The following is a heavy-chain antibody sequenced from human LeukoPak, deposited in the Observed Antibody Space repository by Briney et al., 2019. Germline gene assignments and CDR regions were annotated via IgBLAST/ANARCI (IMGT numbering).Heavy chain of an antibody. D-gene: IGHD4/OR15-4a*01. Sequence: GSLRLSWAAFGFTFSSYGMHWVRQAPGKGLGGVAFIRYDGSNKYYADSVKGRFTISRDNSKNTLYLQMNSLRAEDTAVYYCAREGMGLWRVFDYWGQGTLVTVSS. V-gene: IGHV3-30*02. CDR2: IRYDGSNK. J-gene: IGHJ4*02. CDR3: AREGMGLWRVFDY. CDR1: GFTFSSYG.